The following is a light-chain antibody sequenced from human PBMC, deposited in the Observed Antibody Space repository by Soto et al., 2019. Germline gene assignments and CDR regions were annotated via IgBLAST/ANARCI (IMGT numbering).Light chain of an antibody. CDR2: LEGSGTN. V-gene: IGLV4-60*03. CDR3: QTWDSNTHSP. CDR1: RGHSNHI. J-gene: IGLJ2*01. Sequence: QPVLTQTSSVSASPGSSVKLTCTLDRGHSNHIIAWHQQQPGKAPRFLMELEGSGTNIKGSGVPDRFSGFSSGADRYLIISNLQSEDEAAYYCQTWDSNTHSPFGGGTKLTVL.